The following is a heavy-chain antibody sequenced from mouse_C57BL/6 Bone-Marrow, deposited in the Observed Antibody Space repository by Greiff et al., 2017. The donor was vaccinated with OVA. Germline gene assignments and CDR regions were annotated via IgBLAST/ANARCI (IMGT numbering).Heavy chain of an antibody. D-gene: IGHD2-3*01. CDR3: ARDGYWDYFDY. V-gene: IGHV1-69*01. CDR1: GYTFTSYW. Sequence: VQLQQPGAELVMPGASVKLSCKASGYTFTSYWMHWVKQRPGQGLEWIGEIDPSDSYTNYNQKFKGKSTLTVDKSSSTAYMQLSSLTSEDSAVDYCARDGYWDYFDYWGQGTTLTVSS. J-gene: IGHJ2*01. CDR2: IDPSDSYT.